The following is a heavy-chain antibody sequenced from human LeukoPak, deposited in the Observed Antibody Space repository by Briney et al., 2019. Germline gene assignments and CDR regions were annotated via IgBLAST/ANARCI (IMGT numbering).Heavy chain of an antibody. CDR1: GFTFSSYA. CDR3: AELGITMIGGV. CDR2: ISSSGSTI. V-gene: IGHV3-48*03. J-gene: IGHJ6*04. Sequence: GGSLRLSCTASGFTFSSYAMSWVRQAPGKGLEWVSYISSSGSTIYYADSVKGRFTISRDNAKNSLYLQMNSLRAEDTAVYYCAELGITMIGGVWGKGTTVTISS. D-gene: IGHD3-10*02.